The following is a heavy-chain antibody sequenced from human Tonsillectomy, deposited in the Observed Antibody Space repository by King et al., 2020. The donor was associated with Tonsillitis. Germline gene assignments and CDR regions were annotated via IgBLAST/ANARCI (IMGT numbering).Heavy chain of an antibody. J-gene: IGHJ6*02. CDR1: GFSFGSYA. Sequence: VQLVESGGGLVQPGGSLRLSCAASGFSFGSYAMSWVRQASGKGLEWVSGISGRGGTIYYADSAKGRFTTSRDPSKNTLYLQMNSLRGEDTGVYYCAKDSGNNYYDMDVWGQGTTVTVSS. V-gene: IGHV3-23*04. CDR3: AKDSGNNYYDMDV. CDR2: ISGRGGTI.